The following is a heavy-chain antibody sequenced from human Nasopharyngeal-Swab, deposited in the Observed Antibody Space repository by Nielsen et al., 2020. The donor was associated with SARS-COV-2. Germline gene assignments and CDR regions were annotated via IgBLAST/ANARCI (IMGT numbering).Heavy chain of an antibody. CDR1: GFSVSTKY. CDR2: IYAGGST. CDR3: ARGDDSSGYPYSHDY. Sequence: GGSLRLSCAASGFSVSTKYMSWVRQAPGKGLEWVSSIYAGGSTYYADSVKGRFTISRDNSKNMLYLQMNSLRAEDTAVYYCARGDDSSGYPYSHDYWGQGTLVTVSS. J-gene: IGHJ4*02. V-gene: IGHV3-66*01. D-gene: IGHD3-22*01.